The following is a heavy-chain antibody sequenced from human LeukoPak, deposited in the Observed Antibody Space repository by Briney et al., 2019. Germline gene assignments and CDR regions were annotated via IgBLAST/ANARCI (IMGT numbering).Heavy chain of an antibody. J-gene: IGHJ6*02. CDR1: GFTFSSYW. D-gene: IGHD6-19*01. V-gene: IGHV3-7*03. CDR2: IKQDGSEK. Sequence: GGSLRLSCAASGFTFSSYWMGWVRQAPGKGLEWVANIKQDGSEKYYVDSVKGRFTISRDNAKNSLYLQMNSLRAEDTALYYCAKDTSYPSGYSSGISTFYYGMDVWGQGTTVTVSS. CDR3: AKDTSYPSGYSSGISTFYYGMDV.